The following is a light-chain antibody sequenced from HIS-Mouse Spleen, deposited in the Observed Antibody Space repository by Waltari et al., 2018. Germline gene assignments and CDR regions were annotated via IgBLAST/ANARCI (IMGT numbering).Light chain of an antibody. CDR2: DAS. V-gene: IGKV3-11*01. CDR1: QSVSSY. CDR3: QQRSNWWT. Sequence: IVLTQSPATLSLSPGERATLSCRASQSVSSYLAWYQQKPGQAPRLLIYDASNRATCIPARFSGSGSGTDFTLTISSLEPEDFAVYYCQQRSNWWTFGQGTKVEIK. J-gene: IGKJ1*01.